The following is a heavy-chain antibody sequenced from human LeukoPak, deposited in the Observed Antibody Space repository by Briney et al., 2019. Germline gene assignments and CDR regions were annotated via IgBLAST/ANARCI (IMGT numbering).Heavy chain of an antibody. V-gene: IGHV4-4*07. CDR1: GGSISSYY. Sequence: SETLSLTCTVSGGSISSYYWSWTRQPAGKGLEWIGRIYTSGSTNYNPSLKSRVTMSVDTSKNQFSLKQSSVTAADTAVYYCARDREIVVVPAATDYYYYMDVWGKGTTVTVSS. J-gene: IGHJ6*03. CDR3: ARDREIVVVPAATDYYYYMDV. D-gene: IGHD2-2*01. CDR2: IYTSGST.